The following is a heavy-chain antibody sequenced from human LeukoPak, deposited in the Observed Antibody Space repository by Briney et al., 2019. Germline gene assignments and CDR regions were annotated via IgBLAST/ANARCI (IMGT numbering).Heavy chain of an antibody. V-gene: IGHV3-21*01. CDR2: ISSSSSYI. CDR1: GFTFSSYS. CDR3: ARMDVGYCSGGSCYE. D-gene: IGHD2-15*01. Sequence: GGSLRLSCAASGFTFSSYSMNWVRQAPGKGLEWVSSISSSSSYIYYADSVKGRFTISRDNAKNSLYLQMNSLRAEDTAVYYCARMDVGYCSGGSCYEWGQGTLVTVSS. J-gene: IGHJ4*02.